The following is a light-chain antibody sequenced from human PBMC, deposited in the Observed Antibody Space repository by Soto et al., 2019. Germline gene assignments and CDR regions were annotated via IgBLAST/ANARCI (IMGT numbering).Light chain of an antibody. CDR2: GAF. CDR3: QHYSDSPPAWT. J-gene: IGKJ1*01. V-gene: IGKV3-20*01. Sequence: EMVLTQSPGTLSLSPGERATLSCRASQSVSSNFLAWYQHKPGLAPRLLIYGAFTRATGIPDRFSGSGSGTEFTLTISRLEPEDFAVYYCQHYSDSPPAWTFGQGTKVEIK. CDR1: QSVSSNF.